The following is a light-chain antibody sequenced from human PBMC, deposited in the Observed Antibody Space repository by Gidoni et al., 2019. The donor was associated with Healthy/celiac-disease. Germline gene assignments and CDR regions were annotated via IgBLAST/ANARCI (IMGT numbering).Light chain of an antibody. V-gene: IGKV1-39*01. CDR1: QSISSY. CDR2: AAS. CDR3: QQSYSTPFT. Sequence: IQMNHSPSSLSASVGDRVTITCRASQSISSYLNWYQQKPGKAPKLLIYAASSLQSGVPSRFSGSGSGTDFTLTISSLQPEDFATYYCQQSYSTPFTFGQGTKLEIK. J-gene: IGKJ2*01.